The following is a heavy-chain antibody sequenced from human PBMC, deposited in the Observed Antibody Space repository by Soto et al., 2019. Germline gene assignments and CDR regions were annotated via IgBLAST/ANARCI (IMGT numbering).Heavy chain of an antibody. CDR2: IWYDGSNK. J-gene: IGHJ4*02. D-gene: IGHD2-2*03. Sequence: GGSLRLSCAASGFTFSSYGMHWVRQAPGKGLEWVAVIWYDGSNKYYADSVKGRFTISRDNSKNTLYLQMNSLRAEDTAVYYCARDQLDIVVVPAAHGGFDYWGQGTLVTVSS. CDR1: GFTFSSYG. V-gene: IGHV3-33*01. CDR3: ARDQLDIVVVPAAHGGFDY.